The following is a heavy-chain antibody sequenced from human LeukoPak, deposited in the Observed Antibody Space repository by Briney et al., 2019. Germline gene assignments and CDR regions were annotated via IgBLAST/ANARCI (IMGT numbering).Heavy chain of an antibody. V-gene: IGHV4-34*01. CDR3: ARLKWLWTYYYSYMDV. CDR2: INHSGST. J-gene: IGHJ6*03. Sequence: SETLSLTCAVYGGSFSGYYWSWIRQPPGKGLEWIGEINHSGSTNYNPSLKSRVTISVDTSKNQFSLKLSSVTAADTAVYYCARLKWLWTYYYSYMDVWGKGTTVTVSS. CDR1: GGSFSGYY. D-gene: IGHD3-22*01.